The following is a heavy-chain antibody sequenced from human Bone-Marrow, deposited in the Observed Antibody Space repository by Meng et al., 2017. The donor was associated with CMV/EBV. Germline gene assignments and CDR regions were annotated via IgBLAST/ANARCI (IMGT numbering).Heavy chain of an antibody. CDR3: ARDPARFDFWSGHYYYYGMDV. V-gene: IGHV3-7*01. Sequence: SCAASGFTFSSYWMSWVRQAPGKGLEWVANIKQDGSEKYYVDSVKGRFTISRDNAKNSLYLQMNSLRAEDTAVYYCARDPARFDFWSGHYYYYGMDVWGQGTTVNVTS. J-gene: IGHJ6*02. CDR1: GFTFSSYW. CDR2: IKQDGSEK. D-gene: IGHD3-3*01.